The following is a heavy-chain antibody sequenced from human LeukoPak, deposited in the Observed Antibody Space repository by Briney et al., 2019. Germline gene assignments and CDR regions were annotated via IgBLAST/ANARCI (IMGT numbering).Heavy chain of an antibody. J-gene: IGHJ4*02. D-gene: IGHD6-13*01. Sequence: GGSLRLSCAASGFTFSNYNMNWVRQAPGKGLEWVSAISGSGGSTYYADSVKGRFTISRDNSKNTLYLQMNSLRAEDTAVYYCAKYPRIVAAAYYFDYWGQGTLVTVSS. V-gene: IGHV3-23*01. CDR3: AKYPRIVAAAYYFDY. CDR2: ISGSGGST. CDR1: GFTFSNYN.